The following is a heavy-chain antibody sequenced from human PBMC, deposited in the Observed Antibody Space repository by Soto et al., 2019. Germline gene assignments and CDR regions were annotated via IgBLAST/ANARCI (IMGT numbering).Heavy chain of an antibody. Sequence: QVQLVQSGAEVKKPGSSVKVSCKASGGTFSSYTISWVRQAPGQGLEWMGRIIPILGIANYAQKFQGRVTITADKSTSTAYMELSSLRSEDTAVYYCARVPGGAGFLSYNWFDPWGQGTLVTVSS. V-gene: IGHV1-69*02. CDR3: ARVPGGAGFLSYNWFDP. D-gene: IGHD1-26*01. CDR2: IIPILGIA. J-gene: IGHJ5*02. CDR1: GGTFSSYT.